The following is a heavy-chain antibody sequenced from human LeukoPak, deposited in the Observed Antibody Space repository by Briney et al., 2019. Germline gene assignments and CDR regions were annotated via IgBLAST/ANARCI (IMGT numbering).Heavy chain of an antibody. V-gene: IGHV3-23*01. CDR3: AKSYFDFWSASD. D-gene: IGHD3-3*01. Sequence: GGSLRLSCAASGFTFSSYAMSWVRQAPGKGLEWVSGISGGGSSTYSADSVKGRFTISRDNSKNTLYLKMNSLRTEDTAVYYCAKSYFDFWSASDWGQGTLVTVSS. J-gene: IGHJ4*02. CDR2: ISGGGSST. CDR1: GFTFSSYA.